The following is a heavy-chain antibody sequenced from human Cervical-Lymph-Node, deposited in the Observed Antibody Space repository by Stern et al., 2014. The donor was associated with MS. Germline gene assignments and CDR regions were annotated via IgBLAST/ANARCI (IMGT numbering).Heavy chain of an antibody. CDR2: IYYSGTT. D-gene: IGHD6-6*01. Sequence: VHLVESGPGLVKPSETLSLTCTVSGGSVNSGSYYWSWIRQPPGKGLEWIGYIYYSGTTSYNPSLTSRVTILIDTSKTQFSLKVSSVTAADTAVYYCARIKQSVPAGYFDYWGPGTLVSVSS. CDR3: ARIKQSVPAGYFDY. CDR1: GGSVNSGSYY. V-gene: IGHV4-61*01. J-gene: IGHJ4*02.